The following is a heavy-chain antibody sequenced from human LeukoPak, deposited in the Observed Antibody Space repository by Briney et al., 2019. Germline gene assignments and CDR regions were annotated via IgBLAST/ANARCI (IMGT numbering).Heavy chain of an antibody. Sequence: SETLSLTCAVYGGSFSGYYWSWIRQPPGKGLEWIGEINHSGSTNYNPSLKSRVTISVDTSKNQFSLKLSSVTAADTAVYYCARTRWAKRYFDYWGQGTLVTVPS. J-gene: IGHJ4*02. D-gene: IGHD5-24*01. CDR3: ARTRWAKRYFDY. CDR1: GGSFSGYY. CDR2: INHSGST. V-gene: IGHV4-34*01.